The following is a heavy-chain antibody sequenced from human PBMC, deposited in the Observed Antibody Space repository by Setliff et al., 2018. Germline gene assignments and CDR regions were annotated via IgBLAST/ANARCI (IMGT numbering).Heavy chain of an antibody. CDR3: AKDWNYYGSGALDAFDI. J-gene: IGHJ3*02. CDR1: RFTFSGYS. CDR2: IGGRGIST. D-gene: IGHD3-10*01. Sequence: GGSLRLSCTASRFTFSGYSMNWVRQAPGKGLEWVSGIGGRGISTYYADSVKGRFIISRDNSKNTLYLQMNSLRAEDTAVYYCAKDWNYYGSGALDAFDIWGQGTMVTVSS. V-gene: IGHV3-23*01.